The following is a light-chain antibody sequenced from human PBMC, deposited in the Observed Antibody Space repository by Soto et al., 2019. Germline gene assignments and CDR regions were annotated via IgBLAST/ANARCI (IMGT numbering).Light chain of an antibody. J-gene: IGLJ2*01. Sequence: SYELTPPPSVSVAPGKSAAISCGGNTFGRNGVHGYQQKPGQAPVLVIYSDTDLPPVIPERFAGSNAANLATLTISRVEAGDEADYYCQVWESGSAHVVFGGGTKLTVL. V-gene: IGLV3-21*01. CDR2: SDT. CDR3: QVWESGSAHVV. CDR1: TFGRNG.